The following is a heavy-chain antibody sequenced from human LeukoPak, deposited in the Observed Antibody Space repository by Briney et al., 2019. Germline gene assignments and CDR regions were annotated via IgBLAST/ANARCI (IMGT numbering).Heavy chain of an antibody. D-gene: IGHD1-1*01. V-gene: IGHV4-59*08. CDR1: GGSISSYY. J-gene: IGHJ5*02. Sequence: SETLSLTCTGSGGSISSYYWSWIRQPPGKGLEWFGYIYYSGSTNYNPSLKSRVTISVDTSKNQFSLELSSVTAADTAVYYCARAPYNWNDVSWFDPWGQGTLVTVSS. CDR2: IYYSGST. CDR3: ARAPYNWNDVSWFDP.